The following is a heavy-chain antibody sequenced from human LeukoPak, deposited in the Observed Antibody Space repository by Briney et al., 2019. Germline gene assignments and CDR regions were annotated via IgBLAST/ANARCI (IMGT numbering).Heavy chain of an antibody. CDR3: ARGPQGPLRYFDWLSKGYFDY. D-gene: IGHD3-9*01. Sequence: GSVKVSCKPSGYTFTGDYMHWVRQSPGQGLKWRGIINPSGGSTSYAQKFQGRVTMTRDMSTSTVYVELSSLRSEDTAVYYCARGPQGPLRYFDWLSKGYFDYWGQGTLVTVSS. V-gene: IGHV1-46*01. J-gene: IGHJ4*02. CDR1: GYTFTGDY. CDR2: INPSGGST.